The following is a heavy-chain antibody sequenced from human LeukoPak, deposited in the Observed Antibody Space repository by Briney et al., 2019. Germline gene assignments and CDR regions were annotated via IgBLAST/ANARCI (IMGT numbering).Heavy chain of an antibody. Sequence: SETLSLTCTVAGGSISSYYWSWIRQPPGKGLEWIGYIYYSGSTNYNPSLKSRVTISVDTSKNQFSLKLSSVTAADTAVYYCSRFSTRDWFDPWCQGTLVTVSS. D-gene: IGHD4-11*01. CDR3: SRFSTRDWFDP. CDR1: GGSISSYY. V-gene: IGHV4-59*08. CDR2: IYYSGST. J-gene: IGHJ5*02.